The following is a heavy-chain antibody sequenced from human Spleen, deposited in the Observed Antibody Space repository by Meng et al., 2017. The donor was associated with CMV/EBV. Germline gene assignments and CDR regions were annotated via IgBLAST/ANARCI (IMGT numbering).Heavy chain of an antibody. CDR2: IYYSGST. Sequence: SETLSLTCTVSGSSVNSGSYYWSWIRQPPGKGLEWIGYIYYSGSTNYNPSLKSRVTISVDTSKNQFSLKLSSVTAADTAMYSCARDRVGGFYVDYWGPGTLVTVSS. J-gene: IGHJ4*02. CDR3: ARDRVGGFYVDY. V-gene: IGHV4-61*01. CDR1: GSSVNSGSYY. D-gene: IGHD3-10*01.